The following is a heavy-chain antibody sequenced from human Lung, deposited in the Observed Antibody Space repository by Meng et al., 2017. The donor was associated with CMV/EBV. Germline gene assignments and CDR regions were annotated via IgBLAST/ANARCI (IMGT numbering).Heavy chain of an antibody. CDR1: GGSFSTYT. CDR3: ARGRGNQPLFDF. J-gene: IGHJ4*02. V-gene: IGHV1-69*10. D-gene: IGHD2/OR15-2a*01. Sequence: QAHLVQPGAEVKKPGSPVKVACKTSGGSFSTYTFSWVRQAPGQGLEWMGGLIPVLNKAKSAPRFQDRVTFTADETTTTAYMELSSLTFEDTAVYFCARGRGNQPLFDFWGQGTLVTVSS. CDR2: LIPVLNKA.